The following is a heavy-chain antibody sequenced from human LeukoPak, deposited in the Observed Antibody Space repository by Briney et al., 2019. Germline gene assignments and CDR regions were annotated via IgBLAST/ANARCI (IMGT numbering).Heavy chain of an antibody. V-gene: IGHV3-23*01. CDR1: GGSISSSSYY. J-gene: IGHJ4*02. Sequence: ETLSLTCTVSGGSISSSSYYWGWIRQAPGKGLECVSTISGSGTNTYYTDSVKGRFTISRDSSKNTLYLQMNSLRAEDTAFYYCAKGREAYSGSYTPFDSWGQGTLVTVSS. CDR2: ISGSGTNT. CDR3: AKGREAYSGSYTPFDS. D-gene: IGHD1-26*01.